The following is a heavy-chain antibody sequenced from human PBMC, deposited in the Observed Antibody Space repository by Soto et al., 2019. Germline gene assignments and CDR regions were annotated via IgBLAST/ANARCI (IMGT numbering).Heavy chain of an antibody. D-gene: IGHD3-16*01. CDR2: ISAYNGNT. CDR1: GYTFTNFG. Sequence: QVQLVQSGAEVKKPGASVKVSCKASGYTFTNFGISWVRQAPGQGLEWMGWISAYNGNTNHAQKLQGRATITTDPSTSTASMAVRSLRFDDTAVYYGARGGTPIDYWGQGTLVTVSS. CDR3: ARGGTPIDY. J-gene: IGHJ4*02. V-gene: IGHV1-18*01.